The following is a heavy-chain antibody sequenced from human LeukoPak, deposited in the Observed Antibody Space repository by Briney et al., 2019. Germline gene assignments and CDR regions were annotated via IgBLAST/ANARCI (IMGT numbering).Heavy chain of an antibody. V-gene: IGHV5-51*01. Sequence: GGSLKISCQGSGYLFTSYWIGWVRQMPGKGLEWMGIIYPGDSDTRYSPSFQGQVTISADKSISTAYLQWSSLKASDTAMYYCARGARGIAAAAHFDYWGQGTLVTVSS. CDR2: IYPGDSDT. J-gene: IGHJ4*02. CDR3: ARGARGIAAAAHFDY. CDR1: GYLFTSYW. D-gene: IGHD6-13*01.